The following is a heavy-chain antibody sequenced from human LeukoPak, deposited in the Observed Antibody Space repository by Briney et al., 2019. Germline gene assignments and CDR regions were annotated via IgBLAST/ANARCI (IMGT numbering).Heavy chain of an antibody. J-gene: IGHJ4*02. D-gene: IGHD6-13*01. CDR1: GFTFTAYA. V-gene: IGHV1-3*01. CDR2: INAGNGNT. CDR3: AREAWGSSRSDY. Sequence: ASVKVSCKTSGFTFTAYAFHWVRQAPGQSLEWMGWINAGNGNTKYSQKFQGRITISRDTSASTVSTDLSSLRSEDTSVYYCAREAWGSSRSDYWGQGTLVTVSP.